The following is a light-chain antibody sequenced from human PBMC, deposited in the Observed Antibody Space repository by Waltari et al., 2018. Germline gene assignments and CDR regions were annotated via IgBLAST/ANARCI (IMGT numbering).Light chain of an antibody. CDR2: DAS. CDR1: QSVSSY. J-gene: IGKJ4*01. V-gene: IGKV3-11*01. Sequence: EIVLTQSPATLSLSPGERATISCRASQSVSSYLVWYQQKPGQAPRLLIYDASNRATGIPARFSGSGSGTDFTLTINSLEPEDFAVYYCQQRSNWPLTFGGGTKVEIK. CDR3: QQRSNWPLT.